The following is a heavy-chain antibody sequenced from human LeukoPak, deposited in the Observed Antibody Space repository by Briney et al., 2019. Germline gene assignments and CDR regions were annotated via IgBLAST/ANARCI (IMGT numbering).Heavy chain of an antibody. D-gene: IGHD3-22*01. J-gene: IGHJ3*01. V-gene: IGHV3-7*05. CDR2: IKQDGSEK. CDR1: GFTFSSYW. CDR3: AKDYSDSSGYYDYDAFDV. Sequence: GGSLRLSCAASGFTFSSYWMSWVRQAPGKGLEWVANIKQDGSEKYYVDSVKGRFTISRDNAKNSLHPQMNSLRAEDTALYYCAKDYSDSSGYYDYDAFDVWGPGTMVTVSS.